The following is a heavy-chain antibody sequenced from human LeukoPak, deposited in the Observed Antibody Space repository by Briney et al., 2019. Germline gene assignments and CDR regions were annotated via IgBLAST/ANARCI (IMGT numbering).Heavy chain of an antibody. Sequence: PSETLSLTCTVSGGSISSYYWSWIRQPPGKGLEWIGYIYYSGSTNYNPSLKSRVTISVDTSKNQFSLKLSSVTAADTAVYYCARLGYSGYGFFDYWGQGTLVTVSS. J-gene: IGHJ4*02. D-gene: IGHD5-12*01. CDR1: GGSISSYY. CDR2: IYYSGST. CDR3: ARLGYSGYGFFDY. V-gene: IGHV4-59*08.